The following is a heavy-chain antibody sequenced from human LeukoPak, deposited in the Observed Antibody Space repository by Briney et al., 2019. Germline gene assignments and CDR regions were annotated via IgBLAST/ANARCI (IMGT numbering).Heavy chain of an antibody. CDR3: ARVPPDYYYYYMDV. CDR2: ISYDGSNK. J-gene: IGHJ6*03. V-gene: IGHV3-30*04. Sequence: GGSLRLSCAASGFTFSSYAMHWVRQAPGKGLEWVAVISYDGSNKYYAGSVKGRFTISRDNSKNTLYLQMNSLRAEDTAVYYCARVPPDYYYYYMDVWGKGTTVTISS. CDR1: GFTFSSYA.